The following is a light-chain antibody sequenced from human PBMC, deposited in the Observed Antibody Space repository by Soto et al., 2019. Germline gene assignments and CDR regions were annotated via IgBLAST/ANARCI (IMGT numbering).Light chain of an antibody. V-gene: IGKV3-11*01. Sequence: EIVLTPFPATLVFSSREKATLSCGPSQSVSSYLAWYQQKPGQAPRLLIYYASNRATGIPARFSGSGSGTDFTLTISSLEPEDFAVYYCHQRGNWPLTFGGGTKVDIK. CDR1: QSVSSY. J-gene: IGKJ4*01. CDR3: HQRGNWPLT. CDR2: YAS.